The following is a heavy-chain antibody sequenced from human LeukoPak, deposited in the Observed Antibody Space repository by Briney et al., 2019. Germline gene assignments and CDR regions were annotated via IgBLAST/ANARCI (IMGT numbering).Heavy chain of an antibody. CDR1: GGSISSYY. V-gene: IGHV4-4*07. CDR2: IYTSGST. CDR3: ARGPYYYGSGRGNYYYMDV. D-gene: IGHD3-10*01. Sequence: SETLSLTCTVSGGSISSYYWSWIRQPAGKGLEWIGRIYTSGSTNYNPSLKSRVTMSVDTSKNQFSLKLSSVTAADTAVYYCARGPYYYGSGRGNYYYMDVWGKGTTVTISS. J-gene: IGHJ6*03.